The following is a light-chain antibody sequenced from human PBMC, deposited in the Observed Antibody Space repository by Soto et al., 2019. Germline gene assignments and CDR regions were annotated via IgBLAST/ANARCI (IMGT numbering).Light chain of an antibody. V-gene: IGKV3D-15*01. Sequence: VLSQSPGRLSLSPGETATLSCRASQSVNIYLAWYQQKPGQAPRLLIYDASNRATGIPARFSGSGSGTEFTLTISSLQSEDFAVYYCQQYNTWPRTFGQGTKVDIK. CDR2: DAS. CDR1: QSVNIY. J-gene: IGKJ1*01. CDR3: QQYNTWPRT.